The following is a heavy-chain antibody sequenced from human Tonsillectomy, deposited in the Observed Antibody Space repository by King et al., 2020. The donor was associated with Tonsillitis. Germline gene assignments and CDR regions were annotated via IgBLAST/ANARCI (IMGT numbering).Heavy chain of an antibody. CDR3: ARDLRGGDWPYFMDV. V-gene: IGHV3-48*01. D-gene: IGHD2-21*02. Sequence: VQLVESGGGLVQPGGSLSLSCTASGFTFSAYAFNWVRQAPGKGLEWLSYISSSSDAKYYADSVKGRITTSRDNAENSLYLQMNSLRVEDTAVYYCARDLRGGDWPYFMDVWGKGTTVTVSS. CDR1: GFTFSAYA. CDR2: ISSSSDAK. J-gene: IGHJ6*03.